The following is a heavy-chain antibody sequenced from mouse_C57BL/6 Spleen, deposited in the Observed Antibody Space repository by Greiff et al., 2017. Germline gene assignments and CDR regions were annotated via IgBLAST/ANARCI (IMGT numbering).Heavy chain of an antibody. CDR1: GFTFSSYA. J-gene: IGHJ4*01. V-gene: IGHV5-4*01. Sequence: EVQLVESGGGLVKPGGSLKLSCAASGFTFSSYAMSWVRQTPEKRLEWVATISDGGSYTYYPDNVKGRFTISRDNAKNNLYLQMSHLKSEDTAMYYCARDQGYGSSFYAMDYWGQGTSVTVSS. CDR2: ISDGGSYT. D-gene: IGHD1-1*01. CDR3: ARDQGYGSSFYAMDY.